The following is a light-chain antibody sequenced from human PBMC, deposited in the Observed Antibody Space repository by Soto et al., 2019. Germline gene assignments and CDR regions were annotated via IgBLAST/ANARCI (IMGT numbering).Light chain of an antibody. V-gene: IGLV2-14*01. CDR2: DVS. CDR1: SSDVGGYKY. CDR3: SSYTSSSTYV. J-gene: IGLJ1*01. Sequence: QSALTQPASVSKSPGQSITISCTGTSSDVGGYKYVSWYQQHPGKAPKLMIYDVSNRPSGVSNRFSGSKSGNTASLTISGLQAEDEADYYCSSYTSSSTYVFGTGTKFTVL.